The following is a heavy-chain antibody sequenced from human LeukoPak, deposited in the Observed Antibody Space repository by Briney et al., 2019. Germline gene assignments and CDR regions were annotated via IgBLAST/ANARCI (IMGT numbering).Heavy chain of an antibody. CDR1: GFTFSSYA. D-gene: IGHD2-2*02. Sequence: GGSLRLSCAASGFTFSSYAMHWVRQAPGKGLEWVSLISTGGIIHYAHSVKGRFTISRDNSKNTLFLQMSTLRAEDTAVYFCAKGGSTGCYTGTCAFDMWGQGTLVTVSS. V-gene: IGHV3-NL1*01. CDR3: AKGGSTGCYTGTCAFDM. CDR2: ISTGGII. J-gene: IGHJ3*02.